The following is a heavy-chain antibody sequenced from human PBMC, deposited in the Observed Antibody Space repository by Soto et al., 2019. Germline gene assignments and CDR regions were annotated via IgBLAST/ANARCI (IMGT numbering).Heavy chain of an antibody. CDR2: VDNNGGYA. CDR3: TVPVSAFLLNRSSDL. Sequence: VRQTTGKGLEYVSAVDNNGGYAYYADSVKGRFTISRDNSRSTLYLQMSSFILEDTAVYYYTVPVSAFLLNRSSDL. J-gene: IGHJ2*01. D-gene: IGHD1-20*01. V-gene: IGHV3-64D*08.